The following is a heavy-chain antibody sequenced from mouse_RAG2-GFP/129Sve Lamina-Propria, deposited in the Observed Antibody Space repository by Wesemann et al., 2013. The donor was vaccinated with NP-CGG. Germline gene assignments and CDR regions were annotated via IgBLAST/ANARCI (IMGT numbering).Heavy chain of an antibody. CDR3: ARDDIYYGNYKETWFAY. D-gene: IGHD2-1*01. Sequence: NAEYAGKATLTVDKSSSTAYMELNSLTSEDSAVYYCARDDIYYGNYKETWFAYWGQGTLVTVSA. J-gene: IGHJ3*01. V-gene: IGHV1-19*01.